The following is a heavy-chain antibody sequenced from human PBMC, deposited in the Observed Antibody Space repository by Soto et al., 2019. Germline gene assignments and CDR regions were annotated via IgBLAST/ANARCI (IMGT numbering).Heavy chain of an antibody. CDR3: ARVEAGPSPIAARRYYFDY. CDR2: ISAYNGTT. J-gene: IGHJ4*02. D-gene: IGHD6-6*01. CDR1: GSTFTSYA. V-gene: IGHV1-18*04. Sequence: QVQLLQSGAEVKKPGASVKVSCKTSGSTFTSYAISWMRQAPGQGLEWLGWISAYNGTTNYAQTLHGRVTMTTDTSTGTAYMALRSLRSDDTALYHCARVEAGPSPIAARRYYFDYWGQGTLVTISS.